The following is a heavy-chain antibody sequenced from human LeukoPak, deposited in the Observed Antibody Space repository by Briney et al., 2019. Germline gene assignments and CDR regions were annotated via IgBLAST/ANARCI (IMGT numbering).Heavy chain of an antibody. V-gene: IGHV3-33*01. CDR3: ARVGYCSSTSCYSWFDY. Sequence: GGSLRLSCGASGFTFSSYGMHWVRQAPGKGLEWVAVIWYDGSNKYYADSVKGRFTISRDNSKNTLYLQMNSLRAEDTAVYYCARVGYCSSTSCYSWFDYWGQGTLVTVSS. CDR1: GFTFSSYG. J-gene: IGHJ4*02. D-gene: IGHD2-2*01. CDR2: IWYDGSNK.